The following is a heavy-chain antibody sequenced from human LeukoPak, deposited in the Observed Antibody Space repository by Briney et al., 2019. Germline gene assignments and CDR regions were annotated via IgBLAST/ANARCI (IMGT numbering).Heavy chain of an antibody. CDR2: IIPIFGTA. CDR1: GGTFSSYA. CDR3: ASAKTPAGLDY. V-gene: IGHV1-69*13. D-gene: IGHD2-2*01. Sequence: SVKVSCKASGGTFSSYAISWVRQAPGQGLEWMGGIIPIFGTANYAQKFQGRVTITADESTSTAYMELSSLRSEDTAVYYCASAKTPAGLDYWAREPWSPSPQ. J-gene: IGHJ4*02.